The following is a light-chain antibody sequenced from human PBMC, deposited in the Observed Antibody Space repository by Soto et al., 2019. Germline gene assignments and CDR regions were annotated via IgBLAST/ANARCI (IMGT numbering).Light chain of an antibody. J-gene: IGLJ1*01. V-gene: IGLV2-23*02. CDR2: EVS. CDR1: SSDVGSYNL. Sequence: QSVRTEPAGGSGSPGQEISISCTGTSSDVGSYNLVSWYQEHPGKAPKLMIYEVSKRPSGVSNRFSGSKSGNTASLTISGLQAEDEADYYCCSYAGSSTPLIFGTGTQLTAL. CDR3: CSYAGSSTPLI.